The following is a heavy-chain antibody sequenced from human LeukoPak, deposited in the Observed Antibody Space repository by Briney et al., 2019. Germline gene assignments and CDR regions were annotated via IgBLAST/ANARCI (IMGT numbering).Heavy chain of an antibody. V-gene: IGHV1-24*01. CDR2: FDPEDGET. D-gene: IGHD1-26*01. CDR1: GYTLTELS. Sequence: ASVKVSCKVSGYTLTELSMHWVRQAPGKGLEWMGGFDPEDGETIYAQKFQGRVTMTEDTSTDTAYMELSSLRSEDTAVYYCATGFGASIVGATYAFDIWGQGTMVTVSS. CDR3: ATGFGASIVGATYAFDI. J-gene: IGHJ3*02.